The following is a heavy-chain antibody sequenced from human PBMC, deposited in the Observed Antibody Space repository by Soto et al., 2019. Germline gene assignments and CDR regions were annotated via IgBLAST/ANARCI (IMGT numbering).Heavy chain of an antibody. J-gene: IGHJ6*02. CDR3: ARIAASGRGGDV. CDR2: IKQDGSEE. D-gene: IGHD6-13*01. V-gene: IGHV3-7*01. Sequence: EVQLVESGGGLVQPGGSLRLSCVDSGFTFSSYWMSWVRQAPVKGLEWVGNIKQDGSEENYVDSVKGRFTISRDNAKNSMYLQMNSLRVEDTAVYCCARIAASGRGGDVWGQGTIVVVSS. CDR1: GFTFSSYW.